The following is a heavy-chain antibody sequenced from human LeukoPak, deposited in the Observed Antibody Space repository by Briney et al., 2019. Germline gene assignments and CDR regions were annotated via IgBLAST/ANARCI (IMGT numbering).Heavy chain of an antibody. Sequence: PSETLSLTCAVYGGSFSGYYWSWLRHPPGKGREWIGSIYYSGSTYYNPSLKSRVTISVDTSKNQFSLKLSSVTAADTAVYYCARGRYDFDYWGQGTLVTVSS. CDR1: GGSFSGYY. D-gene: IGHD3-22*01. J-gene: IGHJ4*02. CDR3: ARGRYDFDY. CDR2: IYYSGST. V-gene: IGHV4-34*01.